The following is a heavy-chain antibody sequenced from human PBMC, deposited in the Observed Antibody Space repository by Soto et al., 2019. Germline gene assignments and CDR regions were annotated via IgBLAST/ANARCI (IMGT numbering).Heavy chain of an antibody. D-gene: IGHD1-7*01. J-gene: IGHJ6*02. CDR2: INHSGST. Sequence: SETLSLTCAVYGGSFSGYYWSWIRQPPGKGLEWIGEINHSGSTNYNPSLKSRVTISVDTSKNQFSLKLSSVTAADTAVYYCARSKKGALTGTVYYYYGMDVWGQGTTVTVSS. V-gene: IGHV4-34*01. CDR3: ARSKKGALTGTVYYYYGMDV. CDR1: GGSFSGYY.